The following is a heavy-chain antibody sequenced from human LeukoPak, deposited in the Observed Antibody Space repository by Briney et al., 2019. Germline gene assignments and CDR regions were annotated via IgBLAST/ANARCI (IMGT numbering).Heavy chain of an antibody. CDR3: ANPTVWSAFDI. Sequence: GGSLRLSCAASAFTFSSYSMNWVRQAPGKGLEWVSSISSSGSYIYYADSVKGRFTISRDNSKNTLYLQMNSLRAEDTAVYYCANPTVWSAFDIWGQGTMVTVSS. J-gene: IGHJ3*02. V-gene: IGHV3-21*04. CDR1: AFTFSSYS. CDR2: ISSSGSYI. D-gene: IGHD4-11*01.